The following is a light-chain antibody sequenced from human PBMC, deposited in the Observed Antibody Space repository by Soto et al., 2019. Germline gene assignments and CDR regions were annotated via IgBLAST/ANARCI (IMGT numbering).Light chain of an antibody. CDR2: WAS. Sequence: DIVMTQSPDSLAVSLGERATINCKSSQSVLHSPNNKNYLAWYQQQPGQPPKLLIYWASTRESGVPDRFGGSGSGTDFTLTISSLQAEDVAVYYCHHYNGIPWTFGQGTKVEIK. CDR3: HHYNGIPWT. J-gene: IGKJ1*01. V-gene: IGKV4-1*01. CDR1: QSVLHSPNNKNY.